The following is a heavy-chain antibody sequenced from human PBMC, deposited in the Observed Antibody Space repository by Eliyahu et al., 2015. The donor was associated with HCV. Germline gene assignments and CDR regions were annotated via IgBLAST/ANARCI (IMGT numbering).Heavy chain of an antibody. CDR3: AKDMGYSGYDGADY. Sequence: EVQLVESGGGLVQPGRSLXLSCAASGFTFXDYAMHWVRXAPGKGLEWVSGISWNSGSIGYADSVKGRFTISRDNAKNSLYLQMNSLRAEDTALYYCAKDMGYSGYDGADYWGQGTLVTVSS. D-gene: IGHD5-12*01. CDR2: ISWNSGSI. CDR1: GFTFXDYA. J-gene: IGHJ4*02. V-gene: IGHV3-9*01.